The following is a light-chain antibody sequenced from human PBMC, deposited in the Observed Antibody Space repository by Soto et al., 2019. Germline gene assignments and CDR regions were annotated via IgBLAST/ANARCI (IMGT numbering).Light chain of an antibody. J-gene: IGKJ5*01. CDR2: WAS. CDR1: QTVLYSSNNKNY. CDR3: QQYYTTPIT. V-gene: IGKV4-1*01. Sequence: DIVMTQSPDSLAVSLGERATINCKSSQTVLYSSNNKNYLAWYQLKPGQPPKLLIHWASTRESGVPDRFSGSGSGTDFTLTITSLQAEDVAVYYCQQYYTTPITFGQGTRLEMK.